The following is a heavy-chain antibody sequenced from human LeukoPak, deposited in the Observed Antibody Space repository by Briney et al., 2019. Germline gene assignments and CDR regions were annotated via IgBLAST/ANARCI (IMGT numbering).Heavy chain of an antibody. CDR1: GYTFISYY. D-gene: IGHD2-15*01. J-gene: IGHJ4*02. V-gene: IGHV1-46*01. Sequence: ASVKDSCKASGYTFISYYMHRVRQALGQGLEWMGLINPSGGIRSYAQKFQGRVTLTRDTSTITLYMGLCTLRYEETAVYYCARDRLGVVVAATQAISFDYWGRGTLVTVSS. CDR3: ARDRLGVVVAATQAISFDY. CDR2: INPSGGIR.